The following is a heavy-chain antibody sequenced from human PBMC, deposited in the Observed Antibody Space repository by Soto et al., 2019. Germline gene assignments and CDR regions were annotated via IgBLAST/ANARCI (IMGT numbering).Heavy chain of an antibody. V-gene: IGHV4-59*12. D-gene: IGHD2-2*01. CDR3: ARGLGLVVVPAASPGWFDP. CDR1: GGSISSYY. Sequence: SETLSLTCTVSGGSISSYYWSWIRQPPGKGLEWIGYIYYSGSTNYNPSLKSRVTISVDTSKNQFSLKLSSVTAADTAVYYCARGLGLVVVPAASPGWFDPWGQGTLVTVSS. J-gene: IGHJ5*02. CDR2: IYYSGST.